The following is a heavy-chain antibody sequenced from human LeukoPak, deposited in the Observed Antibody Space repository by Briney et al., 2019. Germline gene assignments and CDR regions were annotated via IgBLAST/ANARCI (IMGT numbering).Heavy chain of an antibody. CDR3: ASTFYGDPPPY. CDR1: GFTVSSNY. V-gene: IGHV3-66*01. J-gene: IGHJ4*02. CDR2: IYSGGST. D-gene: IGHD4-17*01. Sequence: GGSLRLSCAASGFTVSSNYMSWVRQAAGKGLEWVSVIYSGGSTYYADSVKGRFTISRDNSKNTLYLQMNSLRAEDTAVYYCASTFYGDPPPYWGQGTLVTVSS.